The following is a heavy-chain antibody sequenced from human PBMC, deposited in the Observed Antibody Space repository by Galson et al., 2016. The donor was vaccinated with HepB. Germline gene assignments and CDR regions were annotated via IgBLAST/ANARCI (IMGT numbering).Heavy chain of an antibody. CDR1: GFTFKAYY. D-gene: IGHD6-19*01. Sequence: SLRLSCAVSGFTFKAYYMTWVRQAPGKGLEWISFISNDGSSTDYADSVKGRFTISRDNTYNTLSLQMNNLRDEDTARYFCVYSAGWSPFRSWGQGTQVTVSS. CDR2: ISNDGSST. CDR3: VYSAGWSPFRS. J-gene: IGHJ5*02. V-gene: IGHV3-11*03.